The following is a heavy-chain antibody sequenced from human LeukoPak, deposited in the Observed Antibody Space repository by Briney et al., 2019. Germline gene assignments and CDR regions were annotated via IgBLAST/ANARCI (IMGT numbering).Heavy chain of an antibody. Sequence: ASVKVSCKASGYTFTGYYMHWVRQAPGQGLEWMGWINPNSGGTNYAQKFQGRVTMTRDTSISTAYMELSRLRSDDTAVYYCARGPVLRFLEWISPPRYYFDYWGQGTLVTVSS. CDR2: INPNSGGT. V-gene: IGHV1-2*02. D-gene: IGHD3-3*01. CDR1: GYTFTGYY. CDR3: ARGPVLRFLEWISPPRYYFDY. J-gene: IGHJ4*02.